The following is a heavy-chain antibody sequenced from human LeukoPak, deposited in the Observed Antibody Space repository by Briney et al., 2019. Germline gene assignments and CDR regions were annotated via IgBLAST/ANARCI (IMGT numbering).Heavy chain of an antibody. Sequence: SVKVSCKASGGTFSSYAISWVRQAPGQGLEWMGRITPILGIANYAQKFQGRVTITADKSTSTAYMELSSLRSEDTAVYYCARTTMVRGVYFDYWGQGTLVTVSS. D-gene: IGHD3-10*01. CDR2: ITPILGIA. J-gene: IGHJ4*02. CDR3: ARTTMVRGVYFDY. V-gene: IGHV1-69*04. CDR1: GGTFSSYA.